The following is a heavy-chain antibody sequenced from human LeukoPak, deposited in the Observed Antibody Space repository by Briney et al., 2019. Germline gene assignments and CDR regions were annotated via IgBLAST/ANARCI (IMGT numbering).Heavy chain of an antibody. CDR1: GFTFSSYA. J-gene: IGHJ4*02. Sequence: GGSLRLSCAASGFTFSSYAMSWVRQAPGKGLEWVSAISGSGGSTYYADSVKGRFTISRDNSKNTLYLQMNSLRAEDTAVYYCAKGSCYDFWSGYYGFDYWGQGTLVTVSS. V-gene: IGHV3-23*01. CDR3: AKGSCYDFWSGYYGFDY. D-gene: IGHD3-3*01. CDR2: ISGSGGST.